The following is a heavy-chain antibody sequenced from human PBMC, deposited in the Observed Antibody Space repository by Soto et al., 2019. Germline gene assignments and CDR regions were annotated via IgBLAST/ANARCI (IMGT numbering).Heavy chain of an antibody. D-gene: IGHD3-16*01. CDR1: GFTFSSYG. J-gene: IGHJ4*02. Sequence: ESVGGVVQPGRSLRLSCAASGFTFSSYGMHWVRQAPGKGLEWVAVISYDGSNKYYADSVKGRFTISRDNSKNTLYLQMNSLRAEDTAVYYCANGGVGGGRFDYWGQGTLVTVSS. V-gene: IGHV3-30*18. CDR3: ANGGVGGGRFDY. CDR2: ISYDGSNK.